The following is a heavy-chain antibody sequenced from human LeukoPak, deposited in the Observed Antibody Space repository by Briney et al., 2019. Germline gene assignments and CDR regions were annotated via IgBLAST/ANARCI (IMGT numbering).Heavy chain of an antibody. CDR3: ARNRSDYCDSNAYYTNWVDP. D-gene: IGHD3-22*01. V-gene: IGHV1-2*02. CDR1: GYTFTGYY. J-gene: IGHJ5*02. CDR2: ITPNSGGT. Sequence: ASVKVSCKASGYTFTGYYIHWVREAPGQGLEWMGWITPNSGGTNYAQKFQGRVTMTRDTSISTVYMELSRLRSDDTAVYYCARNRSDYCDSNAYYTNWVDPWGQGTLVTVSS.